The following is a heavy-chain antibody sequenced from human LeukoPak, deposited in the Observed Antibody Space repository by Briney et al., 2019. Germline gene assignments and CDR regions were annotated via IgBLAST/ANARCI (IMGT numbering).Heavy chain of an antibody. D-gene: IGHD1-1*01. J-gene: IGHJ3*02. CDR3: AKYAYNWNAPDGFDM. V-gene: IGHV3-30*18. CDR1: RFSFSDYD. Sequence: GGSLRLSCRASRFSFSDYDMHWVRQAPGKGLEWVAVISNDGSRKHYGDSVKGRFTISRDNSKNTLYLQMNSLRAEDTAVYFCAKYAYNWNAPDGFDMWGQGTMVIVSS. CDR2: ISNDGSRK.